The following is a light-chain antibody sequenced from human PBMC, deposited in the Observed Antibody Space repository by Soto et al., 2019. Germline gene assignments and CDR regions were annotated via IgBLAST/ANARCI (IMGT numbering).Light chain of an antibody. Sequence: QSALTQPRSVSGSPGQSVTISCTGTGSDVGGYDFVSWYQQHPGKAPKLMIYDVSKRPSGVPDRFSGSKSGNTASLTISGLQADDAADYYCCSFAGTYTVVFGGGTKLTVL. CDR1: GSDVGGYDF. CDR3: CSFAGTYTVV. CDR2: DVS. V-gene: IGLV2-11*01. J-gene: IGLJ2*01.